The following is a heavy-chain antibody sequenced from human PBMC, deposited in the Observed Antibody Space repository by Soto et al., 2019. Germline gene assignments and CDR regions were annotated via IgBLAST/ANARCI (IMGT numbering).Heavy chain of an antibody. Sequence: QVQLVQSGAEVKKPGSSVKVSCKASGGTFSSYAINWVRQAPGQGLEWMGGIIRIFGTPDYAQRFQRRVTITADESTRTAYMELSSLRSEDTAVYYCARQGSNEYYYYGMDVWGQGTTVTVSS. V-gene: IGHV1-69*12. CDR3: ARQGSNEYYYYGMDV. CDR2: IIRIFGTP. J-gene: IGHJ6*02. D-gene: IGHD3-10*01. CDR1: GGTFSSYA.